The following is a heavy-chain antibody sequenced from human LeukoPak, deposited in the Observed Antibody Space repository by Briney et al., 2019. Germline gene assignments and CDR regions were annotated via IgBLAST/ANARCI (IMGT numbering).Heavy chain of an antibody. Sequence: PSETLSLTCTVSGGSISSSSYYWGWIRQPPGKGLEWIGSIYYSGSTYYNPSLKSRVTISVDTSKNQFSLKLSSVTAADTAVYYCARHEPYCSGGSCWLDYWGQGPLVTVSS. J-gene: IGHJ4*02. V-gene: IGHV4-39*01. CDR1: GGSISSSSYY. CDR2: IYYSGST. D-gene: IGHD2-15*01. CDR3: ARHEPYCSGGSCWLDY.